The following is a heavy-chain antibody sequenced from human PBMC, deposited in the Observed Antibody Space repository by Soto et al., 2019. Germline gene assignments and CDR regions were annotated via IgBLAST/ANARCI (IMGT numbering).Heavy chain of an antibody. CDR3: AKDQGSSWRYHFDY. CDR1: GFTFSSYG. CDR2: ISYDGSNK. J-gene: IGHJ4*02. Sequence: PGGSLRLSCAASGFTFSSYGMHWVRQAPGKGLEWVAVISYDGSNKYYADSVKGRFTISRDNSKNTLYLQMNSLRAEDTAVYYCAKDQGSSWRYHFDYWGQGTLVTVSS. D-gene: IGHD6-13*01. V-gene: IGHV3-30*18.